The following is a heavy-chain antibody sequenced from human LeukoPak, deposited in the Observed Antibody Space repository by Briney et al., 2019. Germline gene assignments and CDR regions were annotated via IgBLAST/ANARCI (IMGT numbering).Heavy chain of an antibody. CDR2: ISGSGGST. J-gene: IGHJ4*02. D-gene: IGHD6-13*01. CDR3: ARVIAAAGGY. CDR1: GFTFSSYA. Sequence: PGGSLRLSCAASGFTFSSYAMSWVRQAPGKGLEWVSAISGSGGSTYYADSVKGRFTISRDNAKNSLYLQMNSLRAEDTAVYYCARVIAAAGGYWGQGTLVTVSS. V-gene: IGHV3-23*01.